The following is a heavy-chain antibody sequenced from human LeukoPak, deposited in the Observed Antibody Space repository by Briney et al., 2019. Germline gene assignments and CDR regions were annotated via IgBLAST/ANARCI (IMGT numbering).Heavy chain of an antibody. V-gene: IGHV4-39*01. CDR1: GGSISNSGYY. CDR2: IYYTGNS. Sequence: PSETLSLTCTVSGGSISNSGYYWGWIRQPPGKGLEWIGTIYYTGNSYYNPSLKSRVTVSVDTSKNQFSLKLSSVTAADTAVYYCARHASLRFPGDYWGQGALVTVSS. D-gene: IGHD5-12*01. CDR3: ARHASLRFPGDY. J-gene: IGHJ4*02.